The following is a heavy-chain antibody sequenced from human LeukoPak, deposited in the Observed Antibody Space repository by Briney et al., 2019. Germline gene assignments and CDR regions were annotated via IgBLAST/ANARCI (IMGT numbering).Heavy chain of an antibody. D-gene: IGHD6-19*01. V-gene: IGHV4-34*01. CDR3: ARDRGWPYSYFDY. CDR1: GGSFSGYY. J-gene: IGHJ4*02. Sequence: KPSETLSLTCAVYGGSFSGYYWSWIRQPPGKGLEWIGEINHSGSTNYNPSLKSRITISVDTSKNQFSLILSSVTAADTAVYYCARDRGWPYSYFDYWGQRTLVTVSS. CDR2: INHSGST.